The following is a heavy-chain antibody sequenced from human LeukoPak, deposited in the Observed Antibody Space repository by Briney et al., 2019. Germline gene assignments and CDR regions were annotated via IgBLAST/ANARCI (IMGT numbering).Heavy chain of an antibody. CDR2: ISSSSSTI. CDR3: ARVRRPFLYDNISYYFDY. D-gene: IGHD3-22*01. V-gene: IGHV3-48*01. Sequence: GGSLRLSCAASGFTFSSYSMNWVRQAPGKGPEWVSYISSSSSTIYYADSVKGRFTISRDNAKNSLYLQMNSLRAEDTAVYYCARVRRPFLYDNISYYFDYWGQGTLVTVSS. CDR1: GFTFSSYS. J-gene: IGHJ4*02.